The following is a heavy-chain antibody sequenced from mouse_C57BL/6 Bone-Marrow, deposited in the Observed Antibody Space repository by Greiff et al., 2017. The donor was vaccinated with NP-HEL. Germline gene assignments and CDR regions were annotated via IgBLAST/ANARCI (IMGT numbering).Heavy chain of an antibody. CDR3: ILGFDY. Sequence: QVQLQQSGAALARPGASVKLSCTASGYTFTSYPMHWVQQRPGQGLEWIGYINPSSGYTKYNQKFKDKATLTADKSSSTAYMQLSSLTSEDSAVYNCILGFDYWGQGTTLTVSS. CDR2: INPSSGYT. D-gene: IGHD3-3*01. CDR1: GYTFTSYP. J-gene: IGHJ2*01. V-gene: IGHV1-4*01.